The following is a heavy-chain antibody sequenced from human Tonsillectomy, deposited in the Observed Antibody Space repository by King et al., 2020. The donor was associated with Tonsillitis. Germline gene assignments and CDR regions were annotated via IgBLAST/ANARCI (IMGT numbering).Heavy chain of an antibody. CDR3: ARGERHDMYMDV. CDR1: GGSISSYY. J-gene: IGHJ6*02. Sequence: QLQESGPGLVKPSETLSLTCTVSGGSISSYYWSWIRQPPGKGLEWIGHVYHSGSTNYNPSLKSRVTISVDMSKNQISLKLSSVTAADTAVYYCARGERHDMYMDVWGQGTTVTVSS. CDR2: VYHSGST. V-gene: IGHV4-59*01. D-gene: IGHD1-1*01.